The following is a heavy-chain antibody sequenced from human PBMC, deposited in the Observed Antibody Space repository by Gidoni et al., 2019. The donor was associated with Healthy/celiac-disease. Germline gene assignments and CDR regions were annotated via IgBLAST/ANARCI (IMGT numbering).Heavy chain of an antibody. CDR2: IYWDDDK. D-gene: IGHD3-10*01. Sequence: QITLKESGPTLVKPTQTLTLTCTFSGFSLSTSGVGVGWIRQPPGKALEWLALIYWDDDKRYSPSLKSRLTITKDTSKNQVVLTMTNMDPVDTATYYCAHRRDLWFGELFGWFDPWGQGTLVTVSS. J-gene: IGHJ5*02. CDR1: GFSLSTSGVG. CDR3: AHRRDLWFGELFGWFDP. V-gene: IGHV2-5*02.